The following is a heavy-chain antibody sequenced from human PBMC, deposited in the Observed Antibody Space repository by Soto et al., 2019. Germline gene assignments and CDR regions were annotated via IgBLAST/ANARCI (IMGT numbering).Heavy chain of an antibody. CDR1: GFTFSSDW. D-gene: IGHD3-10*01. CDR3: ARGNMIRGIMIRAYNGLDP. V-gene: IGHV3-74*01. J-gene: IGHJ5*02. CDR2: IKSDGTRT. Sequence: EVQLVESGGGLVQPGGSLRLSCAASGFTFSSDWMHWVRQAPGKGLVWVSRIKSDGTRTTYADFVKGRFTISRDNAKNMLYWEMDSLRAEDTAVYFCARGNMIRGIMIRAYNGLDPWGQGTLVTVSS.